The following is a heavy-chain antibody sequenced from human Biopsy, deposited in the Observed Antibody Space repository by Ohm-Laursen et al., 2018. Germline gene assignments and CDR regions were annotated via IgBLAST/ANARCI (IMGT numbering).Heavy chain of an antibody. Sequence: SLRLSCAASGFTFSSNWMHWVRQPPGKGLEWVAAIWYDGSNKNYADSVKGRFTISRDNSKNTLYLQMNSLRGEDTAVYYCAKCMTGGSNYYFHHCGQGTLVTVSS. CDR3: AKCMTGGSNYYFHH. CDR2: IWYDGSNK. CDR1: GFTFSSNW. V-gene: IGHV3-33*06. D-gene: IGHD2-8*01. J-gene: IGHJ4*02.